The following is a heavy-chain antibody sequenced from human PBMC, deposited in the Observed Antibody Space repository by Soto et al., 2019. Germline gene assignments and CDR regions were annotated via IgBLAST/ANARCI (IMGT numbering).Heavy chain of an antibody. CDR3: ARSFSSSSGFDY. Sequence: QAQLVQSGAEMRKPGASVKVSCRASGYNFAGYFIHWVRLAPGHGLEWMGWINPTSGGTKFAQKFQGRLTLTRDTSISTDSMELSSLTSDDTAVYYCARSFSSSSGFDYRGQGTLVTVSS. D-gene: IGHD6-6*01. V-gene: IGHV1-2*02. J-gene: IGHJ4*02. CDR1: GYNFAGYF. CDR2: INPTSGGT.